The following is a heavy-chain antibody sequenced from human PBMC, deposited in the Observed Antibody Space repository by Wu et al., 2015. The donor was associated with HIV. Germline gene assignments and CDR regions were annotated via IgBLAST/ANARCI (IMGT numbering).Heavy chain of an antibody. Sequence: HLSQSGPEVAKPGSSVKVSCKTSGDTFNFYALNWVRQAPGQGLEWMGRIVPILGIANYAQIFQGRFTMTADRFTNTAYMELSSLRSDDTAVYYCATERTVAITHFDSWDQGTLVTVSS. CDR2: IVPILGIA. V-gene: IGHV1-69*09. J-gene: IGHJ4*02. CDR1: GDTFNFYA. CDR3: ATERTVAITHFDS. D-gene: IGHD5-12*01.